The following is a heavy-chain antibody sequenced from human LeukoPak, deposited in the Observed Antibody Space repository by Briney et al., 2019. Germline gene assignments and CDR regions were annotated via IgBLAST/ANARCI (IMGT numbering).Heavy chain of an antibody. D-gene: IGHD4-17*01. J-gene: IGHJ6*02. Sequence: GRSLRLSCAASGFSFSSYGMHWVRQAPGKGLEWVAVTSYDGSNKFYADSVKGRFTISRDNSENTLYLQMNSLRPEDTAVYYCAKDRSYGDYGEPDYYFGMDVWGQGTTVTVSS. CDR3: AKDRSYGDYGEPDYYFGMDV. CDR2: TSYDGSNK. CDR1: GFSFSSYG. V-gene: IGHV3-30*18.